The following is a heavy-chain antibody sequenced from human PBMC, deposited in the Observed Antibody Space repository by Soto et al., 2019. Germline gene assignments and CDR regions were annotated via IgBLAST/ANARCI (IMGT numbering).Heavy chain of an antibody. CDR1: GFTFSDNL. CDR3: ARDIQSVGPGANHAFDV. CDR2: LNPDTGNT. Sequence: QVQLVQSGAELKKPGASVNISCTASGFTFSDNLINWVRQVPGQGLEWMGWLNPDTGNTRYSETFQGRVTISRHPSASIAYVARSGLENEDTALGFWARDIQSVGPGANHAFDVWCQGT. J-gene: IGHJ3*01. D-gene: IGHD5-18*01. V-gene: IGHV1-3*01.